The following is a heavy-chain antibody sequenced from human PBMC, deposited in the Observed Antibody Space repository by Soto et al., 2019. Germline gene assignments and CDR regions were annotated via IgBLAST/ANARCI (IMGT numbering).Heavy chain of an antibody. CDR3: ARLSGGHSAFFSYGMDA. CDR2: TNSDGTIS. V-gene: IGHV3-74*01. Sequence: LRLSCAASGFTFDTYWRNWVRHAAVELPEWLSGTNSDGTISSYADSVKGRFTISRDNARNTLSLQMNSLRADDTAVYYCARLSGGHSAFFSYGMDAWGQGTTVTVSS. J-gene: IGHJ6*02. CDR1: GFTFDTYW. D-gene: IGHD2-21*02.